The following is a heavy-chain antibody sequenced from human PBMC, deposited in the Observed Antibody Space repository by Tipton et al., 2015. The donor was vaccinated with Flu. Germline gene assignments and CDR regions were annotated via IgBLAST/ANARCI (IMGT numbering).Heavy chain of an antibody. CDR2: VNYGGGI. D-gene: IGHD3-22*01. Sequence: TLSLTCTVSGGSIRSNNYNWGWLRQPPGKGLEWIGSVNYGGGISYNPSLESRLTISLDTPKNHFSLRLSSVTAADTAVYYCATRRDYYDSSEFDYWGQGALVTVSS. J-gene: IGHJ4*02. CDR1: GGSIRSNNYN. V-gene: IGHV4-39*07. CDR3: ATRRDYYDSSEFDY.